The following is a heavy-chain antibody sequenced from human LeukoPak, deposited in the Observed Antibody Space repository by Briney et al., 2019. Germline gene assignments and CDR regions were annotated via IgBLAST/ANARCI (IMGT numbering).Heavy chain of an antibody. D-gene: IGHD3-16*01. Sequence: GGSLRLSCAASGFDFSIYAMNWVRLAPGKGLEWVSAISGSGDSTYYADSVKGRFTISRDNSKNTLYLQINSLRAEDTAVYYCAKVTGGDMITYGGLDYWGQGTLVTVSS. V-gene: IGHV3-23*01. CDR1: GFDFSIYA. CDR2: ISGSGDST. J-gene: IGHJ4*02. CDR3: AKVTGGDMITYGGLDY.